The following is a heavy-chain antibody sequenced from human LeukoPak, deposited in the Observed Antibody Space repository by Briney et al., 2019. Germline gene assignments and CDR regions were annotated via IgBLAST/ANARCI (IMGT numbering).Heavy chain of an antibody. CDR3: ARVGYSYGYDY. Sequence: SETLSLTCAVYGGSFSGYYWSWIRQPPGKGLEWIGEINHSGSTNYNPSLKRRVTISVDTSKNQFSLKLSSVTAADTAVYYCARVGYSYGYDYWGQGTLVTVSS. J-gene: IGHJ4*02. CDR2: INHSGST. V-gene: IGHV4-34*01. D-gene: IGHD5-18*01. CDR1: GGSFSGYY.